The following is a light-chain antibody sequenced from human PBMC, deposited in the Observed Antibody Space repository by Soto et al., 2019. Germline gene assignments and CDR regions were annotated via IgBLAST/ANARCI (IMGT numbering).Light chain of an antibody. Sequence: DIQMTQSPSSLSAYVGDRVTITCRASQNISSYLNWYQQKPGKAPNLVIYAAISLQSGVTSRISGSGSGTDFTLTISSLQPEDFATYYCQQSYSIVRTFGGGTKVEIK. CDR3: QQSYSIVRT. J-gene: IGKJ4*01. V-gene: IGKV1-39*01. CDR2: AAI. CDR1: QNISSY.